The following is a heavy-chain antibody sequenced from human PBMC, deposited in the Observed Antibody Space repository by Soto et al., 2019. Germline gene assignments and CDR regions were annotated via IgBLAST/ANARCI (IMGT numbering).Heavy chain of an antibody. CDR3: ARAEHTYSSLY. D-gene: IGHD6-13*01. CDR1: GFTFGDYA. Sequence: PGGSLRLSCTASGFTFGDYAMTWVRQAPGKGLEWVGFIRTKAYGATTEHAASVKGRFTISRDDSKSIAYLQMNSLKTEDTAVYYCARAEHTYSSLYWGQGTLVTVSS. J-gene: IGHJ4*02. V-gene: IGHV3-49*04. CDR2: IRTKAYGATT.